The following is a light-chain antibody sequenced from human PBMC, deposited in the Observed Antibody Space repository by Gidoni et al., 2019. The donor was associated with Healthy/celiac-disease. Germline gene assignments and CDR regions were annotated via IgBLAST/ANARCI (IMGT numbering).Light chain of an antibody. CDR1: SSNIGAGYD. CDR3: QSYDSSLSGSYV. J-gene: IGLJ1*01. V-gene: IGLV1-40*01. Sequence: QSVLTQPPPVPGAPGQRVPISCTGSSSNIGAGYDVHWYQQLPGTAPKLLIYGNSNRPSGVPDRFSGSKSGTSASLAITGLQAEDEADYYCQSYDSSLSGSYVFGTGTKVTVL. CDR2: GNS.